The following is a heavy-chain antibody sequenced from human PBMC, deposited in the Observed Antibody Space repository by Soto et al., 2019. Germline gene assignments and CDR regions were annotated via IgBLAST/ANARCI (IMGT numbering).Heavy chain of an antibody. CDR2: ISGSGGST. D-gene: IGHD3-10*01. CDR1: GFTFSSYA. J-gene: IGHJ4*02. V-gene: IGHV3-23*01. Sequence: EVQLLESGGGLVQPGGSLRLSCAASGFTFSSYAMSWVRQAPGKGLEGVSAISGSGGSTYYADSVKGRFTISRDNSKNPLYLQMNSLRAEDTAVYYCAKGLMRFGGSTSFDYWGQGTLVTVSS. CDR3: AKGLMRFGGSTSFDY.